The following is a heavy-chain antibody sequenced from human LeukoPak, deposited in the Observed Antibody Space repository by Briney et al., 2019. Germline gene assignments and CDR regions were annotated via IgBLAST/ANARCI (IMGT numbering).Heavy chain of an antibody. CDR3: ASLGTAARQGFDY. D-gene: IGHD2-2*01. CDR1: GGSISGYY. J-gene: IGHJ4*02. CDR2: IYYSGST. V-gene: IGHV4-59*08. Sequence: SETLSLTCTVSGGSISGYYWSWIRQPPGKGLEWIGYIYYSGSTNYNPSLESRVTISVATSKNQFSLKLSSVTAADTAVYYCASLGTAARQGFDYWGQGTLVTVSS.